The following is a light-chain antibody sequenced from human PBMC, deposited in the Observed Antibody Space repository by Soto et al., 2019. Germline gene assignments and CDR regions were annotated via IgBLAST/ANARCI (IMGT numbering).Light chain of an antibody. CDR3: QQYGSSPLT. CDR2: GAS. V-gene: IGKV3-20*01. J-gene: IGKJ4*01. CDR1: QSVSRNY. Sequence: EIVFTQSPGTLSLSPGESATLSCRASQSVSRNYIAWYRQKPGQTPRLLIHGASSRATGIPDRFGGSGSGTDFTLTISRXEPEDFAVYYCQQYGSSPLTFGGGTKVDIK.